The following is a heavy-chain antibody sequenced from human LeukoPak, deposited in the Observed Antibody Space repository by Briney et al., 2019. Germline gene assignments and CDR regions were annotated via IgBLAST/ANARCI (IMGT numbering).Heavy chain of an antibody. CDR1: GYTFTGYY. CDR2: INPNSGGT. D-gene: IGHD6-13*01. J-gene: IGHJ4*02. V-gene: IGHV1-2*02. Sequence: ASVKVSCKASGYTFTGYYMHWVRQAPGQGLEWMGWINPNSGGTNYAQKFQGRVTMTRDTSISTVYMELSSLRSEDTAVYYCARASELTRSSWYVPPFDSWGQGTLVTVSS. CDR3: ARASELTRSSWYVPPFDS.